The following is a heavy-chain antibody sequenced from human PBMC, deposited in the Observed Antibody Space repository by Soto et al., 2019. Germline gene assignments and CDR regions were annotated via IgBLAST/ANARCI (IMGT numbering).Heavy chain of an antibody. Sequence: SETLSLTCTVSGGSLSSSSYYWCWIRQPPGKGLEWLGSIYYSGSTYYNPSLKRRVTISVETSKNQFSLKLSSVTAADTAVYYCARIGGSGWYDFDYWGQGTLVTVYS. V-gene: IGHV4-39*01. CDR3: ARIGGSGWYDFDY. J-gene: IGHJ4*02. CDR2: IYYSGST. CDR1: GGSLSSSSYY. D-gene: IGHD6-19*01.